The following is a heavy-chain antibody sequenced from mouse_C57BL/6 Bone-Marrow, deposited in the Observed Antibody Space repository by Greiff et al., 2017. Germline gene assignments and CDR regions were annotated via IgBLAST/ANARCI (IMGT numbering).Heavy chain of an antibody. CDR3: ARHPSTAAVAGDD. V-gene: IGHV1-9*01. CDR2: ILPGSGST. J-gene: IGHJ2*01. Sequence: VQLQQSGAELMKPGASVKLSCKATGYTFTGYWIRWVKQRPGHGLEWVGEILPGSGSTNYNEKFKGKATFTADTSSNAAYMQLTSLTTEDSAIYYCARHPSTAAVAGDDWGQGTTLTVSS. CDR1: GYTFTGYW. D-gene: IGHD1-1*01.